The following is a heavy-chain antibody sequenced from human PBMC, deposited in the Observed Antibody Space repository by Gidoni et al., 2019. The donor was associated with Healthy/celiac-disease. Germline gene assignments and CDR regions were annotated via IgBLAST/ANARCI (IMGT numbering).Heavy chain of an antibody. CDR1: GGSISSRSYY. Sequence: QVQLQESGPGLVKPSQTLSLTCTVSGGSISSRSYYRSWIRQPAGKGLEWIGRIYTSGSTHYNPSLKSRVTISVDTSKNQFSLKLSSVTAADTAVYYCARETCSGGSCYSYYYYGMDVWGQGTTVTVSS. J-gene: IGHJ6*02. V-gene: IGHV4-61*02. CDR2: IYTSGST. D-gene: IGHD2-15*01. CDR3: ARETCSGGSCYSYYYYGMDV.